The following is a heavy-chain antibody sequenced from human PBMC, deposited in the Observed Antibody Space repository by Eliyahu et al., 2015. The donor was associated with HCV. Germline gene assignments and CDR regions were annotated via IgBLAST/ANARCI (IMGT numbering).Heavy chain of an antibody. CDR2: INHSGST. CDR1: GGSFSGYY. V-gene: IGHV4-34*01. J-gene: IGHJ4*02. Sequence: QVQLQQWGAGLLKPSETLSLTCAFYGGSFSGYYWSWIRQPPGKGLEWIGEINHSGSTNYNPSLKSRVTISVDTSKNQFSLKLSSVTAADTAVYYCARGGYFDYWGQGTLVTVSS. CDR3: ARGGYFDY.